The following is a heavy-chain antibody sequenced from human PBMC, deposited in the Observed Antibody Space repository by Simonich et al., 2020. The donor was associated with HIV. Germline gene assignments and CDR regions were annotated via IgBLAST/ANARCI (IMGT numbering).Heavy chain of an antibody. D-gene: IGHD6-13*01. CDR1: GPTLTELS. CDR2: FKPEVCEK. J-gene: IGHJ4*02. V-gene: IGHV1-24*01. Sequence: QVQLVQSGAEVKKPGASVKVSCKVSGPTLTELSMHWVRQTPGRGLGWMGGFKPEVCEKSYGHKFQGRVTMTEDTSTDTAYMELSSLRSEDTAVYYCARGLASAAAGIWGQGTLVTVSS. CDR3: ARGLASAAAGI.